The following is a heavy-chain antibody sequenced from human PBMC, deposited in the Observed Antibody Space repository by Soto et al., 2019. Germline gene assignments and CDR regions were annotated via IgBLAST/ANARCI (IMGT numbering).Heavy chain of an antibody. CDR1: GFTFSNYG. V-gene: IGHV3-33*01. D-gene: IGHD6-19*01. CDR3: ARASDTSGPPFY. CDR2: IWYDGSNK. J-gene: IGHJ4*02. Sequence: QVQLVEFGGGVVQPGRSLRLSCAASGFTFSNYGMHWVRQAPGKGLEWVAVIWYDGSNKYYADSVKGRFTISRDNSKNTLYLQMNSLRAEDTAVYYCARASDTSGPPFYWGQGTLVTVSS.